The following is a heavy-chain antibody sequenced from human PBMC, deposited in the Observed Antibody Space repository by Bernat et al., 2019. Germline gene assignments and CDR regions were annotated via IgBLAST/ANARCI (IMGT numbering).Heavy chain of an antibody. Sequence: QVQLQESGPGLVKPSQTLSLTCTVSGGSISSGGYYWSWIRQHPGKGLEWIGYIYYSGSTYYNPSLKSRVTISVDKSKNQFSLKLSSVTAADTAVYYCARTMGCSSTSCEYYFDYWGQGTLVTVSS. V-gene: IGHV4-31*03. D-gene: IGHD2-2*01. CDR1: GGSISSGGYY. CDR3: ARTMGCSSTSCEYYFDY. J-gene: IGHJ4*02. CDR2: IYYSGST.